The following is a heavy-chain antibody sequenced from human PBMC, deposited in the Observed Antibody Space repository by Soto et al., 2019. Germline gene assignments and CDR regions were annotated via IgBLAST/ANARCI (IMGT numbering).Heavy chain of an antibody. V-gene: IGHV1-2*02. J-gene: IGHJ6*02. CDR1: GYTFTGYY. D-gene: IGHD1-26*01. CDR2: INPNSGGT. Sequence: QVQLVQSGAEVKKPGASVKVSCKASGYTFTGYYMHWVRQAPGQGLEWMGWINPNSGGTNYAQKFQGRVTMTRDTSISTAYMELSRLRSDDTAVYYWARDFPLSWGYYYYGMAVWGQGTTVTVSS. CDR3: ARDFPLSWGYYYYGMAV.